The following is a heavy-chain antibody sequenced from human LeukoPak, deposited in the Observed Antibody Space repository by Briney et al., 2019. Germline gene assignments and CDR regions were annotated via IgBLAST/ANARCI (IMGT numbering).Heavy chain of an antibody. CDR1: GYRFTDYY. CDR3: ARTSDYYNYYFDY. Sequence: ASVKVSCKASGYRFTDYYVHWVRQAPGQGLEWMAWINPNGGTTNYAQKSQGRVTMIRDTSISTAYMELSNLRSDDTAVYYCARTSDYYNYYFDYWGQGTPVTVSS. CDR2: INPNGGTT. D-gene: IGHD4-11*01. J-gene: IGHJ4*02. V-gene: IGHV1-2*02.